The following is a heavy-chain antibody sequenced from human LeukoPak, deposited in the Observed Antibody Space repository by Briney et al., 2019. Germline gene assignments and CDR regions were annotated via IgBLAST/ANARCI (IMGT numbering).Heavy chain of an antibody. V-gene: IGHV4-59*08. J-gene: IGHJ3*02. Sequence: PSETLSLTCTVSGGSLRSYYWSWIRQPPGKGLEWIGYIYYSGSTDYNPSLKSRVTISIDTSKNQFSLKLSSVTAADTAVYYCARLSGNGFDMWGQGTTVTVSS. CDR2: IYYSGST. CDR1: GGSLRSYY. CDR3: ARLSGNGFDM. D-gene: IGHD1-26*01.